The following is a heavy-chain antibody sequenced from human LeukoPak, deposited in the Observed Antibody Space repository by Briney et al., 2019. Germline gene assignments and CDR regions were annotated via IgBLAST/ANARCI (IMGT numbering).Heavy chain of an antibody. J-gene: IGHJ4*02. D-gene: IGHD3-22*01. CDR2: IYYSGST. CDR1: GGSISSTSYY. V-gene: IGHV4-39*01. Sequence: PSETLSLTCTVSGGSISSTSYYWGWIRQPLGKGLEWIGSIYYSGSTYYNPSLKSRVTISIDTSKNQFYLKLSSLTAADTAVYFCARRDDSSGYHKIFDYWGPGTLVTVSS. CDR3: ARRDDSSGYHKIFDY.